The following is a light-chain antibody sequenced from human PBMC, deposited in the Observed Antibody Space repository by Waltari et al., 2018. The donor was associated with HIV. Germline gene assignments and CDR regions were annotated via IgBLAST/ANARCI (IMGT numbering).Light chain of an antibody. CDR2: KDD. CDR3: QSFHGITAV. CDR1: SSRVASNY. Sequence: NFMLPQPHPVSASTGKTVTISCTASSSRVASNYVQWYQQRPGSAPPTVIYKDDQRPSGVLDRFSGSINSSSNSASLTISGLKTEDEADYYCQSFHGITAVFGGGTKLTVL. J-gene: IGLJ3*02. V-gene: IGLV6-57*02.